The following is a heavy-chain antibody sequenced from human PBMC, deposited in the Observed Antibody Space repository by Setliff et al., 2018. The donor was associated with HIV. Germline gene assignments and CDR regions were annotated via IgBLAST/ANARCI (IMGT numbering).Heavy chain of an antibody. CDR3: VRDDYGYNGKGFDY. J-gene: IGHJ4*02. CDR1: GQFISDGYY. Sequence: SETLSLTCTVSGQFISDGYYWGWIRQPPGKGLEWIGSVYHSGITTYNPSLKTRVTLSVDTSKNQFSLRLSSVTAADTAMYYCVRDDYGYNGKGFDYWGPGTLVTVSS. V-gene: IGHV4-38-2*02. CDR2: VYHSGIT. D-gene: IGHD4-17*01.